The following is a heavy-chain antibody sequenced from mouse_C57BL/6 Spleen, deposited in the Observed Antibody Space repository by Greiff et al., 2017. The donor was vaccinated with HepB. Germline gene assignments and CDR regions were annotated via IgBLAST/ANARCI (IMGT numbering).Heavy chain of an antibody. D-gene: IGHD2-3*01. CDR2: ISNGGGST. J-gene: IGHJ3*01. CDR1: GFTFSDYY. CDR3: ARGDGYFSWFAY. Sequence: DVMLVESGGGLVQPGGSLKLSCAASGFTFSDYYMYWVRQTPEKRLEWVAYISNGGGSTYYPDTVKGRFTISRDNAKNTLYLQMSRLKSEDTAMYYCARGDGYFSWFAYWGQGTLVTVSA. V-gene: IGHV5-12*01.